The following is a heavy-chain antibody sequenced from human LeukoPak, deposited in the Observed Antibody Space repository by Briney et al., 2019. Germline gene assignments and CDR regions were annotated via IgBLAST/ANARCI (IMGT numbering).Heavy chain of an antibody. CDR1: GYSENFYG. D-gene: IGHD1-1*01. Sequence: GASVKVSCKTSGYSENFYGITWVRQVAGQGLEWMGWINTNTGNPTYAQGFTGRFVFSLDTSVSTAYLQISSLKAEDTAVYYCAREGTIWRGRVVDYWGQGTLVTVSS. CDR3: AREGTIWRGRVVDY. J-gene: IGHJ4*02. V-gene: IGHV7-4-1*02. CDR2: INTNTGNP.